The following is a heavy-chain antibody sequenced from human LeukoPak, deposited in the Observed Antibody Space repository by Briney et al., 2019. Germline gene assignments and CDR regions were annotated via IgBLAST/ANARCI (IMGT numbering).Heavy chain of an antibody. CDR1: GVSSFSNYY. CDR2: INHSGYT. J-gene: IGHJ4*02. Sequence: PSETLSLTCAVSGVSSFSNYYWSWIRQTPGGALEWIGEINHSGYTNYNPSLKSRVTLSIDTSKNQFSLRLNSVTAADTAVYYCSRQVVGNDYWGQGTLVTVSS. V-gene: IGHV4-34*01. D-gene: IGHD3-22*01. CDR3: SRQVVGNDY.